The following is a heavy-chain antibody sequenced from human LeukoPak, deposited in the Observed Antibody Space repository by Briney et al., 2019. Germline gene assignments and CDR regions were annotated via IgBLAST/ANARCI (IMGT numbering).Heavy chain of an antibody. CDR1: VFTFYSYW. J-gene: IGHJ3*02. CDR2: IKQDGSEK. CDR3: ARDQADYWSGYSLDAFDI. Sequence: GSLRLSCAASVFTFYSYWMTWVRQAPGKGLEWVANIKQDGSEKNYVDSVKGRFTISRDNAKNSLYLQMNSLRAEDTALYYCARDQADYWSGYSLDAFDIWGQGTMVTVSS. V-gene: IGHV3-7*01. D-gene: IGHD3-3*01.